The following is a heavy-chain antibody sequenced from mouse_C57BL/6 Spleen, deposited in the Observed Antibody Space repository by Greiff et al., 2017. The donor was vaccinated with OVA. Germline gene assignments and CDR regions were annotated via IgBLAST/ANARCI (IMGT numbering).Heavy chain of an antibody. Sequence: VQLQQSGAELVRPGASVTLSCKASGYTFTGYDMHWVKQTPVHGLEWIGAIDPETGGTAYNQKFKGQATLTADKSSSTAYMELRSLTSEDSAVYYCTRGRGYDGASYWYFDVWGTGTTDTVSS. V-gene: IGHV1-15*01. CDR1: GYTFTGYD. D-gene: IGHD2-3*01. CDR3: TRGRGYDGASYWYFDV. CDR2: IDPETGGT. J-gene: IGHJ1*03.